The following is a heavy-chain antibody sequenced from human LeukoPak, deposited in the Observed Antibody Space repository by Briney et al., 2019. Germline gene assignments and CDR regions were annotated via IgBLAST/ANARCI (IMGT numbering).Heavy chain of an antibody. CDR2: MYYSGST. D-gene: IGHD5-24*01. CDR3: ARSSRDGYNYFDY. Sequence: SETLFLTCTVSGGSISSSYFYWDWIRQPPGKGLEWIGSMYYSGSTYYNPSLKSRVTISVDTSKNQFSLKLSSVTAADTAVYYCARSSRDGYNYFDYWGQGTLVTVSS. J-gene: IGHJ4*02. CDR1: GGSISSSYFY. V-gene: IGHV4-39*01.